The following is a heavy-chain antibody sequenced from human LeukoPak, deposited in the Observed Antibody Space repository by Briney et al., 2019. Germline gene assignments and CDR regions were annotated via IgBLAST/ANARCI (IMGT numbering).Heavy chain of an antibody. CDR1: GFTFSDYY. CDR2: ISSIST. D-gene: IGHD5-24*01. J-gene: IGHJ4*02. CDR3: ARDVAPRSFDY. V-gene: IGHV3-11*06. Sequence: GGSLRLSCAASGFTFSDYYMNWIRQAPGKGLEWVSSISSISTYTAYADSLRGRFTISRDNSNNSLYLQMDSLRVEDTAVYYCARDVAPRSFDYWGQGTLVTVSS.